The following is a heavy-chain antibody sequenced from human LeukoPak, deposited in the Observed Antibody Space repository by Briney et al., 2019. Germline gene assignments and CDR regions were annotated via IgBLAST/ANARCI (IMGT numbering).Heavy chain of an antibody. V-gene: IGHV3-30*18. Sequence: GRSLRLSCAASGFTFSGYGMHWVRQAPGKGLEWVAVISKDGTKKNYADSVKGRFTISRDISENTLYLQMNSLRTEDMAVYFCAKDSSERSPDWLRHFDYWGQGTLVTVSS. D-gene: IGHD5-12*01. CDR3: AKDSSERSPDWLRHFDY. J-gene: IGHJ4*02. CDR2: ISKDGTKK. CDR1: GFTFSGYG.